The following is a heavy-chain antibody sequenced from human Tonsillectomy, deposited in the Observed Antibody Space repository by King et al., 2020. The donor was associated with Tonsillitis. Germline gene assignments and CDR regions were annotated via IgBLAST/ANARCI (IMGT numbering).Heavy chain of an antibody. Sequence: VQLVESGEGLVQPGGSLRLSCAASGFRFNSYAMSWVRQAPGKRLEWVSASSGSGGITYYAASVKGRFTISRDKSRNTLYLQMNSLRAEDTAVYYCAKGVITIFGVVINYFDYWGQGTLVTVSS. D-gene: IGHD3-3*01. J-gene: IGHJ4*02. CDR1: GFRFNSYA. CDR3: AKGVITIFGVVINYFDY. CDR2: SSGSGGIT. V-gene: IGHV3-23*04.